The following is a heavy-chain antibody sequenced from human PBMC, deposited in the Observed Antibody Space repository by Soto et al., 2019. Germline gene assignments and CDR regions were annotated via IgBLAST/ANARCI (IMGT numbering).Heavy chain of an antibody. J-gene: IGHJ4*02. V-gene: IGHV3-33*05. CDR1: G. CDR2: ISYDGSNK. Sequence: GGHRIRQAQGKGLEWVAVISYDGSNKYYADSVKGRFTISRDNAKNTLYLQMNSLRAEDTAVYYSARDRPGSQHDFEYWGQGNMVTVSS. D-gene: IGHD3-10*01. CDR3: ARDRPGSQHDFEY.